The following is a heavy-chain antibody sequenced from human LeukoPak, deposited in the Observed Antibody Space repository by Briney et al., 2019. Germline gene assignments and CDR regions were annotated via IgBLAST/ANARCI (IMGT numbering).Heavy chain of an antibody. Sequence: PSQTLSLTCTVSGGSISSGDYYWSWIRQPPGKGLEWIGYIYYSGSTYYNPSLKSRVTISVDTSKNQFSLKLSSVTAADTAVYYCASPSSTSSGAFDIGGQGTMVTVSS. CDR3: ASPSSTSSGAFDI. J-gene: IGHJ3*02. CDR1: GGSISSGDYY. CDR2: IYYSGST. D-gene: IGHD2-2*01. V-gene: IGHV4-30-4*08.